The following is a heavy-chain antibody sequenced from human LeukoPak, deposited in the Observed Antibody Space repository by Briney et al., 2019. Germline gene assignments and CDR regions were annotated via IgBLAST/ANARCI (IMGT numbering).Heavy chain of an antibody. D-gene: IGHD4-17*01. V-gene: IGHV1-69*13. J-gene: IGHJ4*02. Sequence: GASVKVSCKASGGTFSSYAISWVRQAPGQGLEWMGGIIPIFGTANYAQKFQGRVTITADESTSTAYMELSSLRSEDTAVYYCARAIYGDYLLHFDYWGQGTLVTVSS. CDR3: ARAIYGDYLLHFDY. CDR2: IIPIFGTA. CDR1: GGTFSSYA.